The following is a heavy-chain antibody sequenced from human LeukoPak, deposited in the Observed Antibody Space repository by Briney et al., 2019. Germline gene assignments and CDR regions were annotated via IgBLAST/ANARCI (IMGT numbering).Heavy chain of an antibody. CDR1: GGSISSYY. V-gene: IGHV4-59*08. CDR2: IYYSGST. CDR3: AREAVAGASFDL. D-gene: IGHD6-19*01. J-gene: IGHJ2*01. Sequence: SETLSLTCTVSGGSISSYYWSWIRQPPGKGLEWIGYIYYSGSTNYNPSLKSRVTISVDTSKNQFSLKLSSVTAADTAVYYCAREAVAGASFDLWGRGSLVTVSS.